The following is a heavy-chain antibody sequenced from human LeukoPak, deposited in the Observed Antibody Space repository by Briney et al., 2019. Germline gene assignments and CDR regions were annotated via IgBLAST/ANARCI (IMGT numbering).Heavy chain of an antibody. D-gene: IGHD2-2*01. CDR3: AKDPRPYCSSTGCKPVSLFDY. V-gene: IGHV3-23*01. J-gene: IGHJ4*02. Sequence: GGSLRLSCAASGFTFSSYAMSWVRQAPGKGLEWVSAISGSGGSTYYADSVKGRFTISRDNSKNTLYLQMNSLRAEDTAVYYCAKDPRPYCSSTGCKPVSLFDYWGQGTLVTVSS. CDR1: GFTFSSYA. CDR2: ISGSGGST.